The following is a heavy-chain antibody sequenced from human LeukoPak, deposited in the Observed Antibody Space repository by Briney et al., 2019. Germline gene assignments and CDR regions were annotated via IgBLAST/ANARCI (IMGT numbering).Heavy chain of an antibody. D-gene: IGHD6-13*01. CDR2: IYYSGST. V-gene: IGHV4-39*01. CDR1: GGSISSSSYY. J-gene: IGHJ4*02. Sequence: SETLSLTCTVSGGSISSSSYYWGWIRQPPGKGLEWIGSIYYSGSTYYNPSLKSRVTISVDTSKNQFSLKLSSVTAADTAVYYCARHLGEKGIAAAADYWGQGTLVTVSS. CDR3: ARHLGEKGIAAAADY.